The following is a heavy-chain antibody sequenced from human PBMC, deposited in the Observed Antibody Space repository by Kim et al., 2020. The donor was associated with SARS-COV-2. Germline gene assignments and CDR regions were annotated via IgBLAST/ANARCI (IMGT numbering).Heavy chain of an antibody. CDR1: GFTFSGSA. CDR2: IRSKANSYAT. Sequence: GGSLRLSCAASGFTFSGSAMHWVRQASGKGLEWVGRIRSKANSYATAYAASVKGRFTISRDDSKNTAYLQMNSLKTEDTAVYYCTRHQIVVVPAAEEEDPYYYYYYGMDVWGQGTTVTVSS. D-gene: IGHD2-2*01. J-gene: IGHJ6*02. V-gene: IGHV3-73*01. CDR3: TRHQIVVVPAAEEEDPYYYYYYGMDV.